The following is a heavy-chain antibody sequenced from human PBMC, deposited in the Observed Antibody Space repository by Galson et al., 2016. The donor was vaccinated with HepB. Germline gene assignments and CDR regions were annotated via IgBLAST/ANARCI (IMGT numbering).Heavy chain of an antibody. J-gene: IGHJ4*02. CDR3: ARGPSIYYDSSGSLDS. CDR1: GYTFSDYY. V-gene: IGHV3-11*01. CDR2: ISSSSSTI. Sequence: SLRLSCAASGYTFSDYYMTWIRQAPGKGLEWVSYISSSSSTIYFADSVRGRFTISRDNAKNSLFLQMSSLRTDDTAVYYCARGPSIYYDSSGSLDSWGQGTLVTVSS. D-gene: IGHD3-22*01.